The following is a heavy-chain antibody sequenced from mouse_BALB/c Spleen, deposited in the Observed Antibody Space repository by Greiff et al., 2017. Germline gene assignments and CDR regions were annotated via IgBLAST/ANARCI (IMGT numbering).Heavy chain of an antibody. V-gene: IGHV7-3*02. J-gene: IGHJ2*01. CDR3: ARELRGYFDY. CDR2: IRNKANGYTT. D-gene: IGHD2-4*01. CDR1: GFTFTDYY. Sequence: EVQGVESGGGLVQPGGSLRLSCATSGFTFTDYYMSWVRQPPGKALEWLGFIRNKANGYTTEYSASVKGRFTISRDNSQSILYLQMNTLRAEDSATYYCARELRGYFDYWGQGTTLTVSS.